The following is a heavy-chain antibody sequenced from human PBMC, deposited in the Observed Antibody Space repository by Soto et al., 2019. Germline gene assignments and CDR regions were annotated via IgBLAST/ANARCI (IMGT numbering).Heavy chain of an antibody. CDR1: GGTFSDQT. V-gene: IGHV1-69*01. CDR3: ARGKDGSDSYVDC. CDR2: IVPIFGRP. J-gene: IGHJ4*02. Sequence: QVPLVQSGAEVKRPGSSVKVSCKASGGTFSDQTIGWVRQAPGQGLEWMGGIVPIFGRPNYAQKFQGRVTITADESTSTASMELSGLRSEDTAVCCCARGKDGSDSYVDCWCQGTVVSVSS. D-gene: IGHD2-21*01.